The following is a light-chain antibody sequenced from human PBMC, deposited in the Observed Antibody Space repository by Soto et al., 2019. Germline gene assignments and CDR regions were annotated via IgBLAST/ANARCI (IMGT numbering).Light chain of an antibody. Sequence: QSALTQPASVSGSPGQSITISCSGTISDFIVYNYVSWYQQHPGKAPKLMLYGVNKRPSGVSNRFSGSKSGDTASLTISWLQADDEADYYCSSHTTSYTVDVFGTGTKVTVL. V-gene: IGLV2-14*01. CDR3: SSHTTSYTVDV. J-gene: IGLJ1*01. CDR1: ISDFIVYNY. CDR2: GVN.